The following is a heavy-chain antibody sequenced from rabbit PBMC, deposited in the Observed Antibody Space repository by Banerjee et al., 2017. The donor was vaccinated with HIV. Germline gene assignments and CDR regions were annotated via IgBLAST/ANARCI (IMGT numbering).Heavy chain of an antibody. CDR1: GFSFSSCG. CDR2: IYAGSSGST. CDR3: ARQGSYGAAYEL. J-gene: IGHJ4*01. Sequence: QEQLEESGGDLVKPEGSLTLTCTPSGFSFSSCGVSWVRQAPGKGLEWIACIYAGSSGSTYYASWAKGRFTISKTSSTTVTLQMTSLTAADTATYFCARQGSYGAAYELWGPGTLVTVS. V-gene: IGHV1S45*01. D-gene: IGHD6-1*01.